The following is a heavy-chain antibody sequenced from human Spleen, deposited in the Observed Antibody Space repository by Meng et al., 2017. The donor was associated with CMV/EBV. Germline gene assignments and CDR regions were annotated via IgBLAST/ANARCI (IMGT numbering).Heavy chain of an antibody. J-gene: IGHJ3*01. D-gene: IGHD3-16*01. CDR1: GGSISRGTYY. CDR3: ALERQTRDWGAIGAFDL. V-gene: IGHV4-39*07. Sequence: SETLSLTCTVSGGSISRGTYYGGWIRQPPGKGLEWIGSMAYSGYTHYNPSMNSRVTISLDTSKNQFCLELSPVTAADTGVYYCALERQTRDWGAIGAFDLLGLGTMVTVSS. CDR2: MAYSGYT.